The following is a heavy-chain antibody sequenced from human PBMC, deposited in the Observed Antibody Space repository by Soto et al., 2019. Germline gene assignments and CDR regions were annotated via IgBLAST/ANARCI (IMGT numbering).Heavy chain of an antibody. D-gene: IGHD3-22*01. Sequence: QVQRVQSGAEVKKPGSSVKVSCKASGGTFSSYAISWVRQAPGQGLEWMGGIIPIFGTANYAQKFQGRVTITSDKSTSTAYMELSSLRSEETAVYYCALRPHRLLPMNYFDYWGQGTLVTVSS. CDR1: GGTFSSYA. V-gene: IGHV1-69*06. CDR3: ALRPHRLLPMNYFDY. CDR2: IIPIFGTA. J-gene: IGHJ4*02.